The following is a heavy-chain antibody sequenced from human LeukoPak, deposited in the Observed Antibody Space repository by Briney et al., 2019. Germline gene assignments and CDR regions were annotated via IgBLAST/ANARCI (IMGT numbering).Heavy chain of an antibody. CDR2: INPNSGGT. V-gene: IGHV1-2*02. J-gene: IGHJ6*03. CDR3: ARGHPWNRVAATLGSRYSMDV. Sequence: GASVKVSCKASGYTFTGYYMHWVRQAPGQGLEWMGWINPNSGGTNYAQKFQGRVTMTRDTSISTAYMELSRLRSDDTAVYYCARGHPWNRVAATLGSRYSMDVWGKGTTVTISS. D-gene: IGHD2-15*01. CDR1: GYTFTGYY.